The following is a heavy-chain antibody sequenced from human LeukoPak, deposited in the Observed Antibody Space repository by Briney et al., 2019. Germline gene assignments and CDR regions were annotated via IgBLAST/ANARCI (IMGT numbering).Heavy chain of an antibody. V-gene: IGHV5-51*01. CDR1: GYSFPNYW. Sequence: GESLKISCKGSGYSFPNYWIGWVRQMPGKGLEWIGIVYPATSDTTYSPSFQGQVTISADKSSSTAYLQWSSLKASDTAIYYCARPKTLGGYNYEFEFWGQGTLVTVSS. D-gene: IGHD5-18*01. J-gene: IGHJ4*02. CDR3: ARPKTLGGYNYEFEF. CDR2: VYPATSDT.